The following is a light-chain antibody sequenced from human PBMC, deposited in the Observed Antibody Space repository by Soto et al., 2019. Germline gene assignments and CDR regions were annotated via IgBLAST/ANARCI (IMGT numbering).Light chain of an antibody. J-gene: IGKJ5*01. CDR3: QQSASSVS. Sequence: MVLAQSPVTLCLSPGETATLTCSASHSVSSTFLAWYQQKPGQAPTLLIYDADTRATGIPDRFSGSGFGTHFTLTISSLEPEDFAMYYCQQSASSVSFGQGTRLEIK. V-gene: IGKV3-20*01. CDR2: DAD. CDR1: HSVSSTF.